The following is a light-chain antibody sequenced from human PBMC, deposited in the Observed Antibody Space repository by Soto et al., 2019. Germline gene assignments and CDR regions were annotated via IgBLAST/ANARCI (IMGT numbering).Light chain of an antibody. CDR3: QQYNNWPLA. V-gene: IGKV3-15*01. J-gene: IGKJ4*01. Sequence: EIVLTQSPGTLSLSPGERATLSCRASQSVSNNYLAWYQQKPGQAPRLLIYGASTRATGIPARFSGSGSGTDFTLNISSLQSEDFAVYYCQQYNNWPLAFGGGTKVDIK. CDR2: GAS. CDR1: QSVSNN.